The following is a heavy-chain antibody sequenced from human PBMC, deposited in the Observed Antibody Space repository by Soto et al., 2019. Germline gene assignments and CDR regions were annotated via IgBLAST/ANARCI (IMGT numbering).Heavy chain of an antibody. CDR2: ISYDGSNK. V-gene: IGHV3-30-3*01. Sequence: PGGSLRLSCAASGFTFSSYAMHWVRQAPGKGLEWVAVISYDGSNKYYADSVKGRFTISRDNSKNTLYLQMNSLRAEDTAVYYCARNPVLRFLEWPLGFNGNIDYWGQGTLVTVSS. CDR1: GFTFSSYA. J-gene: IGHJ4*02. D-gene: IGHD3-3*01. CDR3: ARNPVLRFLEWPLGFNGNIDY.